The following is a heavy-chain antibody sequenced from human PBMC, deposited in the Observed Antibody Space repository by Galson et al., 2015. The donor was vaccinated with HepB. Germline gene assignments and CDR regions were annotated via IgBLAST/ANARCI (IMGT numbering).Heavy chain of an antibody. J-gene: IGHJ4*02. CDR1: GLTFSSYG. Sequence: SLRLSCAASGLTFSSYGMHWVRQAPGKGLEWVAVISYDGSNKYYADSVKGRFTISRGNSKNTLYLQMSSLRTEDTAVYYCARASSDYYYGLDYWGQGTLVTVSS. D-gene: IGHD3-22*01. CDR3: ARASSDYYYGLDY. V-gene: IGHV3-30*03. CDR2: ISYDGSNK.